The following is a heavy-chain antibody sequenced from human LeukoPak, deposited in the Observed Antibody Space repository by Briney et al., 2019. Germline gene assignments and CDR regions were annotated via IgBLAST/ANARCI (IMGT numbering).Heavy chain of an antibody. Sequence: PGGSLRLSCAASGFTFSSYDMHWVRQATGKGLEWVSAIGTAGDTYYPGSVKGRFTISREKAKNSLYLQMNSLRAGDTAVCYCARSLGLDCSGGSCYVYYFDYWGQGTLVTVSS. J-gene: IGHJ4*02. CDR1: GFTFSSYD. D-gene: IGHD2-15*01. CDR2: IGTAGDT. V-gene: IGHV3-13*01. CDR3: ARSLGLDCSGGSCYVYYFDY.